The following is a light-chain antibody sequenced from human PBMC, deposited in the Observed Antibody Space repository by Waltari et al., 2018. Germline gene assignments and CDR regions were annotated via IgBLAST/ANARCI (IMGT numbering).Light chain of an antibody. Sequence: IQVTQSPSTLSASVGDSVTITCRASHNILLLLAWYQQKPGRAPKPLIYYASQLETGVPSRFSGSESGKDFTLTITSLQPDDVATYYCQHYQNFSRAFGQGTKVEI. CDR3: QHYQNFSRA. J-gene: IGKJ1*01. V-gene: IGKV1-5*01. CDR2: YAS. CDR1: HNILLL.